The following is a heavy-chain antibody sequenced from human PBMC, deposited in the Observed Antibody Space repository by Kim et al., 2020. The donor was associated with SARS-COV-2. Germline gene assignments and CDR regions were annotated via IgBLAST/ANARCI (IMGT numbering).Heavy chain of an antibody. Sequence: GGSLRLSCAASGFTFSNAWMSWVRQAPGKGLEWVGRIKSKTDGGTTDYAAPGKGSFTISRDDTKNTLYLQMNSLKTEDTAVYYCTTDYTDAPRKAQRITMVRGEFDLWGQGTLVTVSS. V-gene: IGHV3-15*01. J-gene: IGHJ5*02. CDR3: TTDYTDAPRKAQRITMVRGEFDL. CDR1: GFTFSNAW. CDR2: IKSKTDGGTT. D-gene: IGHD3-10*01.